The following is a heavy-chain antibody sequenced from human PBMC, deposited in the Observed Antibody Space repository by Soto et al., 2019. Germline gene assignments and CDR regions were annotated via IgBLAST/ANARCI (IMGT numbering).Heavy chain of an antibody. V-gene: IGHV3-23*01. D-gene: IGHD2-2*01. CDR2: INGAGEIT. CDR3: AEDQRTNMPYGMDV. CDR1: GFTFNVYA. Sequence: GGSLRLSCAASGFTFNVYAISWVRQAPGMGLEWVSVINGAGEITYYADSMKGRFTISRDNSKNTLYLQMNSLRAEDTAIYYCAEDQRTNMPYGMDVWGQGTTVTVSS. J-gene: IGHJ6*02.